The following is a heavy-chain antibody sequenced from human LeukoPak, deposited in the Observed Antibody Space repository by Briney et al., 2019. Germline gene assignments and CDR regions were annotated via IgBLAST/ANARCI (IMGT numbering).Heavy chain of an antibody. CDR1: GFTFSSYA. J-gene: IGHJ4*02. CDR2: ISGSGGST. Sequence: GGSLRLSCAASGFTFSSYAMSWVRQAPGKGLDWVSTISGSGGSTYYADSVKGRFTISRDNFKNTLYLQMNRLRAEDTAVYYCAKGLVDTGNYWGQGTLVTVSS. V-gene: IGHV3-23*01. D-gene: IGHD5-18*01. CDR3: AKGLVDTGNY.